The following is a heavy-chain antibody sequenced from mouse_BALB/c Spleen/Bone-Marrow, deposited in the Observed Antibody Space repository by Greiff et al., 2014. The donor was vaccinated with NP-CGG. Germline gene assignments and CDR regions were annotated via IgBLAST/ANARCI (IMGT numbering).Heavy chain of an antibody. D-gene: IGHD1-1*01. CDR3: ARSGSSSGYFDY. J-gene: IGHJ2*01. Sequence: VQLKESGGGLVQPGGSRKLSCAASGFTFSSFGMHWVRQAPEKGLEWVAYISSGSSTIYYADTVMGRLTISRDNPKNTLFLQMTSLRSEDTAMYYCARSGSSSGYFDYWGQGTTLTVSS. CDR2: ISSGSSTI. V-gene: IGHV5-17*02. CDR1: GFTFSSFG.